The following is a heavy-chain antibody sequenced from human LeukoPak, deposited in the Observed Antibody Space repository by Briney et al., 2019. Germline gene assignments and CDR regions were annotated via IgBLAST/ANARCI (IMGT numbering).Heavy chain of an antibody. CDR1: GYTFTSYG. V-gene: IGHV1-18*01. CDR3: ARAGDYYDSSGYYLDY. J-gene: IGHJ4*02. D-gene: IGHD3-22*01. CDR2: ISAYNGNT. Sequence: ASVKVSCKASGYTFTSYGISWVRQAPGQGLEWMGWISAYNGNTNYAQKLQGRVTMTRDTSTSTVYMELSSLRSEDTAVYYCARAGDYYDSSGYYLDYWGQGTLVTVSS.